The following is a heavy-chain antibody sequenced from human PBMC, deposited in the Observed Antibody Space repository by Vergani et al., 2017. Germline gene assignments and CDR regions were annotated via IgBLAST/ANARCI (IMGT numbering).Heavy chain of an antibody. D-gene: IGHD2-2*01. CDR1: GGTFSSYA. Sequence: QVQLVQSGAEVKKPGSSVKVSCKASGGTFSSYAISWVRQAPGLGLEWMGRIIPIFGTANYAQKFQGRVTITADKSTSTAYMELSSLRSEDTAVYYCARGGDIVVVPAGSPYYFDYWGQGTLVTVSS. CDR3: ARGGDIVVVPAGSPYYFDY. V-gene: IGHV1-69*14. J-gene: IGHJ4*02. CDR2: IIPIFGTA.